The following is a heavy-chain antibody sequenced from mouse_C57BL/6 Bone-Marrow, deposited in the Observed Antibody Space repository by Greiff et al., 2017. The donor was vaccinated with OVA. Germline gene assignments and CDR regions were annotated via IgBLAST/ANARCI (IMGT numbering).Heavy chain of an antibody. D-gene: IGHD1-1*01. CDR3: ARWITTVPWYVDV. Sequence: EVKLMESGPVLVKPGPSVKISCKASGFTFTDYYMHWVKQSPGKSLEWIGLVYPYNGGTSYNQKFKGKATLTVDTSSSTAYMELNSLTSEDSAVYDCARWITTVPWYVDVWGTGTTVTVSS. J-gene: IGHJ1*03. CDR1: GFTFTDYY. CDR2: VYPYNGGT. V-gene: IGHV1-36*01.